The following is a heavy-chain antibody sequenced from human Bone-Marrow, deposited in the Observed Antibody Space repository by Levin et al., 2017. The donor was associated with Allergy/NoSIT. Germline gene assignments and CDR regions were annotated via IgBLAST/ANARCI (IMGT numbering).Heavy chain of an antibody. CDR2: IYYSRSA. CDR1: SVSISSADYY. V-gene: IGHV4-30-4*01. CDR3: ARVRGYEISGYHSPRSYGLDV. Sequence: SQTLSLTCTVSSVSISSADYYWSWIRQPPGKALEWIGYIYYSRSAYYNPSLKSRVTMSVDTSKNQFSLRLSSVTAADTAVYYCARVRGYEISGYHSPRSYGLDVWGQGTSVIVSS. D-gene: IGHD3-22*01. J-gene: IGHJ6*02.